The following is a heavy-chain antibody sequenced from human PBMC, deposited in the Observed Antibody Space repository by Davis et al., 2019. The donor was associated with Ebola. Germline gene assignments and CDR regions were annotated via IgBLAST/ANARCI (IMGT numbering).Heavy chain of an antibody. CDR2: IRSKANSYAT. CDR3: TGNYYDPQWGIDDY. CDR1: GFIFSSYA. J-gene: IGHJ4*02. V-gene: IGHV3-73*01. Sequence: GESLKISCAASGFIFSSYAVSWVRQASGKGLEWVGRIRSKANSYATAYAASVKGRFTISRDDSKNTAYLQMNSLKTEDTAVYYCTGNYYDPQWGIDDYWGQGTLVTVSS. D-gene: IGHD3-22*01.